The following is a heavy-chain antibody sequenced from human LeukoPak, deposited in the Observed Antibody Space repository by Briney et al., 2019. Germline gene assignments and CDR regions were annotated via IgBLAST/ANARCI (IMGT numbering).Heavy chain of an antibody. CDR3: AKPDYDVLPGH. CDR1: GFIFSNFG. CDR2: IQSDGEYE. Sequence: GGSLRLSCAASGFIFSNFGMHWVRQAPGKGLEWVTFIQSDGEYEFYADSVKGRFTISRDNSESTLYLQMNSLRIEDSAIYYCAKPDYDVLPGHWGQGTPVTVS. D-gene: IGHD3-9*01. J-gene: IGHJ4*02. V-gene: IGHV3-30*02.